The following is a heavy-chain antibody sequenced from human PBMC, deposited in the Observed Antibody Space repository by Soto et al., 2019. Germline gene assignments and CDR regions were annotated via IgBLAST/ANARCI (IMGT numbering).Heavy chain of an antibody. D-gene: IGHD3-10*01. V-gene: IGHV1-46*01. CDR2: INPSGGST. Sequence: ASLKVSCKASGYTFTSYYMHWVRQAPGQGLEWMGIINPSGGSTSYAQKFQGRVTMTRDTSTSTVYMELSSLRSEDTAVYYCASWGNYYGSGSYPVGDYGMDVWGQGTTVTVSS. CDR3: ASWGNYYGSGSYPVGDYGMDV. J-gene: IGHJ6*02. CDR1: GYTFTSYY.